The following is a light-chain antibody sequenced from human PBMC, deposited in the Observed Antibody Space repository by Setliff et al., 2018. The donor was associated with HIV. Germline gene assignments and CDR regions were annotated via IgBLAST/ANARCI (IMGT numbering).Light chain of an antibody. V-gene: IGLV2-23*02. CDR1: NSDVGGYNH. CDR2: GVT. Sequence: QSALAQPASVSGSPGQSITISCTGTNSDVGGYNHVSWYQHHPGKAPDLLIYGVTERPAGVSNRLSGSRSGNTASLTISGLQPEDEADYYCCSYAGRSTYVFGTGTKVTVL. J-gene: IGLJ1*01. CDR3: CSYAGRSTYV.